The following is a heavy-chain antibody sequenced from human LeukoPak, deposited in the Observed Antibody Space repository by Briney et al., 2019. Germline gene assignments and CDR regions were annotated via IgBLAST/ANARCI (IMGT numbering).Heavy chain of an antibody. CDR3: AKEYDSRGYYYYFDY. Sequence: PSETLSLTCAVYGGSFSGYYWSWIRQPPGKGLEWIGEIDHSGSTNYNPSLKSRVTISVDTSKNQFSLKLSSVTDAETAVYYCAKEYDSRGYYYYFDYWGQGTLVTVSS. V-gene: IGHV4-34*01. CDR1: GGSFSGYY. CDR2: IDHSGST. J-gene: IGHJ4*02. D-gene: IGHD3-22*01.